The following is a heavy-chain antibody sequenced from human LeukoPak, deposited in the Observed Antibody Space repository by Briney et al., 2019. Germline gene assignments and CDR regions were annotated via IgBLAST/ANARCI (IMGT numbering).Heavy chain of an antibody. J-gene: IGHJ5*02. Sequence: SQTLSLTXTVSGGSIRSGDYYWSWIRQPPGKGLEWIGYIYYSGSTYYNPSLKSRVTISVDTSKNQFSLKLSSVTAADTAVYYCARGDRSRSGDWFDPWGQGTLVTVSS. V-gene: IGHV4-30-4*08. CDR3: ARGDRSRSGDWFDP. CDR2: IYYSGST. CDR1: GGSIRSGDYY. D-gene: IGHD1-26*01.